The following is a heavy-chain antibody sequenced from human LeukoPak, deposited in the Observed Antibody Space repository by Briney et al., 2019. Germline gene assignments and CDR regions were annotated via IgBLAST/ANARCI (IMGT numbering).Heavy chain of an antibody. CDR1: GGTFSSYA. V-gene: IGHV1-69*06. CDR2: IIPIFGTA. Sequence: ASVKVSCKASGGTFSSYAISWVRQAPGQGLEWMGGIIPIFGTANYAQKFQGRVTITADKSTSTAYMDLSSLRSEDTAVYYCATVDRYSSWSNYFDSWGQGTLVIVSS. CDR3: ATVDRYSSWSNYFDS. D-gene: IGHD6-19*01. J-gene: IGHJ4*02.